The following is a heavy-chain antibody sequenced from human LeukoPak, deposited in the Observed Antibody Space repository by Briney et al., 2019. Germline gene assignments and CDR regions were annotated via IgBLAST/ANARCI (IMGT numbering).Heavy chain of an antibody. J-gene: IGHJ4*02. CDR1: GDSISSSNSY. Sequence: PSETLSLTCTVSGDSISSSNSYRGWIRQPSGKGLEWIGSLYYSGSSYYNPSLKSRVTMSVDTSKNQFSLKLSSVTAADTAMYYCARHKSSGNYYNAWGRGTLVTVSS. V-gene: IGHV4-39*01. D-gene: IGHD3-10*01. CDR3: ARHKSSGNYYNA. CDR2: LYYSGSS.